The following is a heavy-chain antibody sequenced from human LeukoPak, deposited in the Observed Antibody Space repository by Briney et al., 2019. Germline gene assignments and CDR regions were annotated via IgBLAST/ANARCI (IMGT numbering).Heavy chain of an antibody. CDR1: GGPITSHC. J-gene: IGHJ6*03. CDR3: GRDALVGYFSYYYMDV. CDR2: ISNSGST. V-gene: IGHV4-59*11. D-gene: IGHD2-15*01. Sequence: PSETLSLTCTVSGGPITSHCWTWIRQSPVKGLEWLGDISNSGSTSYNPSLKSRVTVSIDTSKNQFSLKLSSVTAADTAVYYCGRDALVGYFSYYYMDVWGKGTTVTVSS.